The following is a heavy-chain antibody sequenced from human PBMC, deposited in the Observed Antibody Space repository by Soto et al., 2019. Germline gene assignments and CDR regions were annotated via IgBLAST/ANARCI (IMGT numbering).Heavy chain of an antibody. Sequence: PGESLKISCKGSGYSFTTYWIGWVRQMPEKGLEWMGIIFPGDSDIRYSPSFQGQVTISADESISTAYLQWSSLKASDTAMYYCARCCGPQGQNGNDDFDYWGQGTLVTASS. V-gene: IGHV5-51*01. CDR3: ARCCGPQGQNGNDDFDY. D-gene: IGHD5-12*01. CDR2: IFPGDSDI. CDR1: GYSFTTYW. J-gene: IGHJ4*02.